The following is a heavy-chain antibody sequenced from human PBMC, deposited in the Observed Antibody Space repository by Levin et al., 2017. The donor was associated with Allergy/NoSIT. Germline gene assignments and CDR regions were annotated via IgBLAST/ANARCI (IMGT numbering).Heavy chain of an antibody. V-gene: IGHV3-23*01. CDR2: FSGGVGSA. CDR1: GFSFRSYA. D-gene: IGHD3-10*01. CDR3: AKTDYYGPGSYYIPRT. Sequence: PGGSLRLSCAASGFSFRSYAMSWVRQGPGKGLEWVSVFSGGVGSAYYADSVKGRFTISKDNPKDTLYLQMNSLRAEDTAVYYCAKTDYYGPGSYYIPRTWGQGTLVTVSS. J-gene: IGHJ4*02.